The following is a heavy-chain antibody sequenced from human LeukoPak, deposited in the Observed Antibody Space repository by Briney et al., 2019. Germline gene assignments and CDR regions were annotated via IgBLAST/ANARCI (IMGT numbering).Heavy chain of an antibody. Sequence: PGGSLRLSCAASGFTFSSYGMHWVRQAPGKGLGWVAFIRYDGSNKYYADSVKGRFTISRDNSKNTLYLQMNSLRAEDTAVYYCAKDPYSNYEYWFDPWGQGALVTVSS. J-gene: IGHJ5*02. D-gene: IGHD4-11*01. CDR3: AKDPYSNYEYWFDP. V-gene: IGHV3-30*02. CDR2: IRYDGSNK. CDR1: GFTFSSYG.